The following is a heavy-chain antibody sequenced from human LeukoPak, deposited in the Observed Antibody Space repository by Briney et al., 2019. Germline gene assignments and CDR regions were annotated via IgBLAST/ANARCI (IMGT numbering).Heavy chain of an antibody. CDR3: ARLHNGRGAFDY. V-gene: IGHV4-59*02. Sequence: SETLSLTCTVSGGSVSSYFWNWIRQPPGKGLEWIGYMFYSGSTNYNPSLKSRVTISIDTSKNQFSLQLSSVTAADTAVYYCARLHNGRGAFDYWGQGTLVTVSS. J-gene: IGHJ4*02. CDR2: MFYSGST. CDR1: GGSVSSYF. D-gene: IGHD1-26*01.